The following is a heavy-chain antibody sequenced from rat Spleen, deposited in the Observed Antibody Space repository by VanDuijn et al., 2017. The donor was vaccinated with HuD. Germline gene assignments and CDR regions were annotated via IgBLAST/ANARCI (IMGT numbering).Heavy chain of an antibody. V-gene: IGHV5S13*01. CDR3: AGAGYLRDWYFDF. CDR1: GFTFRNFD. CDR2: ITNTGGSI. Sequence: EVQLVESGGGLVQPGRSLKVSCTASGFTFRNFDMAWVRQAPGKGLEWVASITNTGGSIYYPDSVKGRFTISRDNAQNTLYLQMNSMRSEDTATYHCAGAGYLRDWYFDFWGPGTMVTVSS. J-gene: IGHJ1*01. D-gene: IGHD2-2*01.